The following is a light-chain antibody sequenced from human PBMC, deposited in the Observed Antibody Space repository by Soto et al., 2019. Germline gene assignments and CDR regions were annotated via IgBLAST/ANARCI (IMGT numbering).Light chain of an antibody. J-gene: IGLJ3*02. CDR1: SSNIGSNT. CDR2: SNN. CDR3: SSYAGSNNWV. Sequence: QSVLTQPPSASGTPGQRVTISCSGSSSNIGSNTINWYQQLPGTAPKLLIYSNNRRPSGVPDRFSGSKSGTSASLAISGLQSEDEADYYCSSYAGSNNWVFGGGTKLTVL. V-gene: IGLV1-44*01.